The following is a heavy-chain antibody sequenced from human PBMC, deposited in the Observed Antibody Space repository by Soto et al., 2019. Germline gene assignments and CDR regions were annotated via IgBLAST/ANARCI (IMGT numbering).Heavy chain of an antibody. D-gene: IGHD2-15*01. CDR3: AKVRQEYCSGGSCYPLYFDH. Sequence: EVQLVESGGGLVQPGRSLRLSCAASGFTFDNYAMHWVRQAPGKGLEWVSGISWNSGSIGYADSVKGRFTISRDNAKNSLYLQMNSLRAEDTALYYCAKVRQEYCSGGSCYPLYFDHWGQGTLVTVSS. CDR2: ISWNSGSI. V-gene: IGHV3-9*01. CDR1: GFTFDNYA. J-gene: IGHJ4*02.